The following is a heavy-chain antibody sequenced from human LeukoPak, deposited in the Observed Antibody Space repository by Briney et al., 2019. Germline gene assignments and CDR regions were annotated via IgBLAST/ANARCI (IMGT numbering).Heavy chain of an antibody. Sequence: GSLRLSCAACGFTFNSYGMHWVRQAPGKGLEWVSVIYNGGSTYYADSVRGRFTISRDNSENTLYLQMNSLRAEDTAVYYCARGRGYCSGGSCYSDYGMDVWGQGTTVTVSS. V-gene: IGHV3-NL1*01. D-gene: IGHD2-15*01. CDR2: IYNGGST. J-gene: IGHJ6*02. CDR1: GFTFNSYG. CDR3: ARGRGYCSGGSCYSDYGMDV.